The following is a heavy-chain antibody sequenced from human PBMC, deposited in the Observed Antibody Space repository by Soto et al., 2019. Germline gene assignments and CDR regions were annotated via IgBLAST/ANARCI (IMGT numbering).Heavy chain of an antibody. V-gene: IGHV3-74*01. CDR3: TRGPRPSSVATGPF. D-gene: IGHD5-12*01. J-gene: IGHJ1*01. Sequence: RGSLRLSCTASGFTFSMYWMHWVRQVPGKGPEWVSRISDDGSRADYAVSVKGRFTISRDNAKNTLYLEMHVLRADDTAVYYCTRGPRPSSVATGPFWGKGTPVTVSX. CDR1: GFTFSMYW. CDR2: ISDDGSRA.